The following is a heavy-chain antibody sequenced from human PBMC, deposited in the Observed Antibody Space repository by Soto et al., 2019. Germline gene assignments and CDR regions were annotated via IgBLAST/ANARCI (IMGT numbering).Heavy chain of an antibody. CDR2: ISSSGSYI. D-gene: IGHD4-17*01. CDR1: GFTFSTYH. J-gene: IGHJ4*01. Sequence: GGSLRLSCAASGFTFSTYHINWVRQAPGKGLEWVSPISSSGSYIYYAASVKGRFTISRDNAKNSLCLQMSILRAEDPVVYYCAGANRSLPTVTREFVYWGHGTLVTVSS. V-gene: IGHV3-21*01. CDR3: AGANRSLPTVTREFVY.